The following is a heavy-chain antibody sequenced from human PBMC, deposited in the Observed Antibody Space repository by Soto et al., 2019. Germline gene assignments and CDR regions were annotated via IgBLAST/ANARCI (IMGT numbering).Heavy chain of an antibody. CDR3: VSLIGNSWLDS. Sequence: SQTLSLTCAISGDSVSSNHATWVWIRQSPSRGLEWLGRTYYRSKWYYDYALSVKSRITINPDTSNNQLSLQLNSVTPDDTAVYYCVSLIGNSWLDSWGQGTLVTVSS. CDR2: TYYRSKWYY. J-gene: IGHJ5*01. CDR1: GDSVSSNHAT. D-gene: IGHD3-16*01. V-gene: IGHV6-1*01.